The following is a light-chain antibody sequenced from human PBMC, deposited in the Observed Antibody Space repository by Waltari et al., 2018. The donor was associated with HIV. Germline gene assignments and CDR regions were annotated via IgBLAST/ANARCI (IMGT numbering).Light chain of an antibody. CDR3: TTWDDRLNALV. J-gene: IGLJ3*02. CDR2: SNN. CDR1: RSNIGSNT. V-gene: IGLV1-44*01. Sequence: QSVLTQPPSASGTPGQTVTISCSGSRSNIGSNTVNWYQHLPGTAPKLLIYSNNVRPSGVPDRFSGFKSGTSASLAISGLQSHDEADYYCTTWDDRLNALVFGGGTEVTVL.